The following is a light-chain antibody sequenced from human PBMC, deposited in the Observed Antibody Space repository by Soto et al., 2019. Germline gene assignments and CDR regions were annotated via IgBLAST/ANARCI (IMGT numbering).Light chain of an antibody. CDR3: QQYGSSPRT. Sequence: EIVLTQFPGTLSLFPGERATLSCRASQSVSSSYLAWYQQKPGQAPRLLIYGASIRATGIPDRFSGSGSGTDFTLTISRLEPEDFAVYYCQQYGSSPRTFGQGTKVDIK. J-gene: IGKJ2*01. CDR1: QSVSSSY. CDR2: GAS. V-gene: IGKV3-20*01.